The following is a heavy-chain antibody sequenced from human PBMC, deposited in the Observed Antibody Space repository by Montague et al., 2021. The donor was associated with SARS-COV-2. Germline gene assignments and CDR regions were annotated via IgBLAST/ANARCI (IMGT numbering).Heavy chain of an antibody. Sequence: SLRLSCAASGFTFSSYTMHWVRQAPGKGLEWVAIISYDGSNAYYAGSVKGRFTVSRDNSKRTLYLEMDSPRAEDTAVYYCAREGALVDTPMMAFDYWGQGTLVTVSS. V-gene: IGHV3-30*04. J-gene: IGHJ4*02. CDR2: ISYDGSNA. D-gene: IGHD5-18*01. CDR3: AREGALVDTPMMAFDY. CDR1: GFTFSSYT.